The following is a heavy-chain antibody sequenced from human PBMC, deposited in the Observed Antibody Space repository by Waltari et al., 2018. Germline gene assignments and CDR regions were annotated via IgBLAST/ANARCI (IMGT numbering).Heavy chain of an antibody. Sequence: QVQLQQWGAGLLKPSETLSLTCAVYGGSFSGYYWSWIRQSPGKGLDWIGEINPRGRTNYKQSLKGRVTITVGTTKNQFSLRLGTVAAADTAVYYCAATPTRSQSYYYYYLDVWGEGTTVTVSS. D-gene: IGHD2-15*01. CDR1: GGSFSGYY. V-gene: IGHV4-34*01. CDR2: INPRGRT. CDR3: AATPTRSQSYYYYYLDV. J-gene: IGHJ6*03.